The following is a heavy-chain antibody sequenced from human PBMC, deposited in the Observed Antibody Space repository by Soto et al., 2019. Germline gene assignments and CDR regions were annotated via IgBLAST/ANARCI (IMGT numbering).Heavy chain of an antibody. J-gene: IGHJ6*02. CDR2: MNPNSGNT. D-gene: IGHD3-9*01. CDR1: GYTFTSYD. Sequence: QVQLVQSGAEVKKPGASVKVSCKASGYTFTSYDINWVRQATGQGLEWMGWMNPNSGNTGYAQKFQGRVTMTRKTSISTAYMELSSMRSEDTAVYYCARFFTSYDILAGTYYYFYYGMDVWCQGTTVTVFS. CDR3: ARFFTSYDILAGTYYYFYYGMDV. V-gene: IGHV1-8*01.